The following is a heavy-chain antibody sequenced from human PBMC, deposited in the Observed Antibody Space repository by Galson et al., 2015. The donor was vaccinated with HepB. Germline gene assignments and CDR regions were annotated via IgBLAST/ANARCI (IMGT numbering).Heavy chain of an antibody. CDR2: ISGNGDST. CDR1: GFAFDTHA. D-gene: IGHD5-18*01. J-gene: IGHJ5*01. V-gene: IGHV3-23*01. Sequence: SLRLSCAASGFAFDTHAMSWVRQAPGRRLEWISGISGNGDSTFYADSVKGRFTVSRDNSNNMLYLQMNSLRAEDAGLCFCAKGYGLFDSWGQGILVTVSS. CDR3: AKGYGLFDS.